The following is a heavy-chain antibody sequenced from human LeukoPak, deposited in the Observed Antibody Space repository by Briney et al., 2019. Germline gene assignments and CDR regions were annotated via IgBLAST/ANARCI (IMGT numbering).Heavy chain of an antibody. D-gene: IGHD4-23*01. V-gene: IGHV3-53*01. CDR2: IYSGGTT. CDR3: ARDADYGGSPDAFDI. Sequence: PGGSLRLSCAASGFTVSNNHMSWVRQAPGKGLNWVSIIYSGGTTYYADSVKGRFTISRDNSKNTLYPQMYSLRAEDTAVYYCARDADYGGSPDAFDIWGRGTIVTVSP. J-gene: IGHJ3*02. CDR1: GFTVSNNH.